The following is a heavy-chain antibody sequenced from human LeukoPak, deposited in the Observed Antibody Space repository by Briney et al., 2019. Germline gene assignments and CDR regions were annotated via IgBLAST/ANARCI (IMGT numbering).Heavy chain of an antibody. CDR1: GGSFSGYY. V-gene: IGHV4-34*01. CDR3: ARGAPPRDYGSGSYYKGKYYFDY. J-gene: IGHJ4*02. CDR2: INHSGST. Sequence: SETLSLTCAVYGGSFSGYYWSWIRQPPGKGLEWIGEINHSGSTNYNPSLKSRVTISVDTSKNQFSLKLSSVTAADTAVYYCARGAPPRDYGSGSYYKGKYYFDYWAREPWSPSPQ. D-gene: IGHD3-10*01.